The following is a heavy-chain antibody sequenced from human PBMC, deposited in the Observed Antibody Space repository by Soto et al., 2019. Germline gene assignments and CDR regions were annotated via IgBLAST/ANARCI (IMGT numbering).Heavy chain of an antibody. Sequence: GASGKVSCKASGGPLSSYSFSWVRQGPGQRAEWMGGIIPIFGIANYAQKFQGRVTITADESTSTAYMELSSLRSEDTAVYYCAREVAYYYDSSGYYDWFDYWGQGTLVTVSS. V-gene: IGHV1-69*01. CDR1: GGPLSSYS. CDR2: IIPIFGIA. J-gene: IGHJ4*02. CDR3: AREVAYYYDSSGYYDWFDY. D-gene: IGHD3-22*01.